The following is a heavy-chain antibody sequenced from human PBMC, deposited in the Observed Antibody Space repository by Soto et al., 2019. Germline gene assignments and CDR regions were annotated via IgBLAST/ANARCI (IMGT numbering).Heavy chain of an antibody. CDR1: QDCLGRNAIS. D-gene: IGHD3-10*01. CDR2: IYYSGST. Sequence: LARAVPQDCLGRNAISWAGFCQHTEKGREWIGNIYYSGSTYYNPSLKSRVTISVDTSKNQFSMKLSSVTAADKAVYYCARRTRLWFGELGLDYSYGMDVSVQGSAVT. V-gene: IGHV4-39*01. CDR3: ARRTRLWFGELGLDYSYGMDV. J-gene: IGHJ6*01.